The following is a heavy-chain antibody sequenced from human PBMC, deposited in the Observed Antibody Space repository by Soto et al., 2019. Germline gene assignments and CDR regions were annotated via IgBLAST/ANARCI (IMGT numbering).Heavy chain of an antibody. Sequence: LSLTCVVSGYSITTGCYWGWIRQPPGKGLEWIGSISHSGTTFYSSSLKSRVTISKDASKNQFSLKVNSVIAADTAVYYCARSGGSAGWFDPWGPGSLVTVSS. J-gene: IGHJ5*02. CDR3: ARSGGSAGWFDP. CDR1: GYSITTGCY. D-gene: IGHD2-15*01. V-gene: IGHV4-38-2*01. CDR2: ISHSGTT.